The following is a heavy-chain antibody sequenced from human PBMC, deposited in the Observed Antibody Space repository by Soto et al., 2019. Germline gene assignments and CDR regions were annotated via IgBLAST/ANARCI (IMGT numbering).Heavy chain of an antibody. Sequence: QVHLVESGGGVVQPGKSLRLSCVASGFTFSRFAINWVRQTPDKGLEWVAVVSYDASNKMYADSVKGRFTISRDNVNNMVFLQMTSLSAEDTAIYYCARGGETNFRSGFPDYWGQGTLVTVSS. CDR2: VSYDASNK. V-gene: IGHV3-30-3*01. J-gene: IGHJ4*02. CDR1: GFTFSRFA. D-gene: IGHD3-3*01. CDR3: ARGGETNFRSGFPDY.